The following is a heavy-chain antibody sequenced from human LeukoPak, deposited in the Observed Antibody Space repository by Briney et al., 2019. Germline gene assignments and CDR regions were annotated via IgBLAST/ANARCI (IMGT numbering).Heavy chain of an antibody. Sequence: GGSLRLSRAASGFTFSNYWMSWVRQGPEKGVEWVANIKQDGRVKQYVDSMKGRFTISRDNAKNSLYLQMNSLRVEGTAVYYCARDRDDGGFEYWGQGTLVTVSS. CDR1: GFTFSNYW. V-gene: IGHV3-7*01. J-gene: IGHJ4*02. CDR3: ARDRDDGGFEY. D-gene: IGHD4-23*01. CDR2: IKQDGRVK.